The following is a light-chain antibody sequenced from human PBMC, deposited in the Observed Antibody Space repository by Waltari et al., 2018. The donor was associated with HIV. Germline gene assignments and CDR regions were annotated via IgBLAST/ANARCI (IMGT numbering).Light chain of an antibody. J-gene: IGLJ1*01. V-gene: IGLV3-21*04. CDR2: YYS. CDR3: QVWHSSSAHYV. CDR1: NIGSKS. Sequence: SYVLTQPPSVSVAPGKTARIPCGGNNIGSKSVHWYQQKPGQAPVLVIYYYSDRPSGVPERFSGSNSGNTATLSISRVEAGDEADYYCQVWHSSSAHYVFGTGTKVTVL.